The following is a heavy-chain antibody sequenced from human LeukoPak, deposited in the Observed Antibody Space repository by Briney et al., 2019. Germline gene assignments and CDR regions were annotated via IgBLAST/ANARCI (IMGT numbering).Heavy chain of an antibody. CDR3: ARALRYFDRTPRPNWFDP. J-gene: IGHJ5*02. Sequence: SETLSLTCTVSGGSISSYYWSWIRQPAGKGLEWIGRIYTSGSTNYNPSLKSRVTMSVDTSKNQFSLKLSSVTAADTAVYYCARALRYFDRTPRPNWFDPWGQGTLVTVSS. CDR2: IYTSGST. CDR1: GGSISSYY. D-gene: IGHD3-9*01. V-gene: IGHV4-4*07.